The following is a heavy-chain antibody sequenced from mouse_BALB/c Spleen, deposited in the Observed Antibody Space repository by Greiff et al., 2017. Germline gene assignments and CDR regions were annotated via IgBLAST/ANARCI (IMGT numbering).Heavy chain of an antibody. D-gene: IGHD2-10*02. V-gene: IGHV2-9*02. CDR1: GFSLTSYG. CDR2: IWAGGST. Sequence: QVQLKESGPGLVAPSQSLSITCTVSGFSLTSYGVHWVRQPPGKGLEWLGVIWAGGSTNYNSALMSRLSISKDNSKSQVFLKMNSLQTDDTAMYYCARDPGYGNYLYYFDYWGQGTTLTVSS. CDR3: ARDPGYGNYLYYFDY. J-gene: IGHJ2*01.